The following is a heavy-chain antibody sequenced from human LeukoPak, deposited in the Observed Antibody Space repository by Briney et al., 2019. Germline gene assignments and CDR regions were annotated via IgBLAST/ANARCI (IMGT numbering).Heavy chain of an antibody. J-gene: IGHJ5*02. D-gene: IGHD2-21*01. V-gene: IGHV6-1*01. Sequence: SQTLSLTCAISGDSVFSNNTAWNWTRQSPSRGLEWLGRTYYRSKWSNDYAVSVKSRITIKPDTSKNQFSLQLNSVTPEDTAVYYCAREFHDLTNYFDPWGQGILVTVSS. CDR2: TYYRSKWSN. CDR3: AREFHDLTNYFDP. CDR1: GDSVFSNNTA.